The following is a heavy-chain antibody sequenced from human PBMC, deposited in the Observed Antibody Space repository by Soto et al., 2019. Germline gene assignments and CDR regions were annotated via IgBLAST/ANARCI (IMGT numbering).Heavy chain of an antibody. CDR3: ARDRRDTYSNAY. V-gene: IGHV4-4*02. J-gene: IGHJ4*02. CDR2: IFHSGST. CDR1: GGSISSSTW. Sequence: QVQLQESGPGLVKPSGTLSLTCAVSGGSISSSTWWSWVRQPPGKGLEWIGEIFHSGSTNYNPSLKLRVPLSVDESKNQFSLRWSSVTAADTAVYYCARDRRDTYSNAYWGRGILVTVSS. D-gene: IGHD5-18*01.